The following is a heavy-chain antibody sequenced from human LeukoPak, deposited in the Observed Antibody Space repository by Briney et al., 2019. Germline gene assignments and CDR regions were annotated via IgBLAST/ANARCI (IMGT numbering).Heavy chain of an antibody. J-gene: IGHJ6*03. CDR3: VKFRGIQHYNYHMDV. Sequence: GGSLRLSCAASGFTFSRSAMTWVRQAPGKGLEWVSGLTGSGGNTYYADSVKGRFTISRDNSKNTLSLQMNSLRAEDAAVYYCVKFRGIQHYNYHMDVWGKGTTVTVSS. V-gene: IGHV3-23*01. CDR2: LTGSGGNT. D-gene: IGHD3-10*01. CDR1: GFTFSRSA.